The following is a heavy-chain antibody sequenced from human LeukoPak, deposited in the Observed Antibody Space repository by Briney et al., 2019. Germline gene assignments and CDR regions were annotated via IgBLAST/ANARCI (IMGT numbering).Heavy chain of an antibody. Sequence: GASVTVSCKASGYTFTSYGISWVRQAPGQGLESMGWISAYNGNTNYAQKLQGRVTMTTDTSTSTAYMELRSLRSDDTAVYYCARDLRFGELYGYWGQGTLVTVSS. CDR2: ISAYNGNT. D-gene: IGHD3-10*01. CDR1: GYTFTSYG. CDR3: ARDLRFGELYGY. J-gene: IGHJ4*02. V-gene: IGHV1-18*01.